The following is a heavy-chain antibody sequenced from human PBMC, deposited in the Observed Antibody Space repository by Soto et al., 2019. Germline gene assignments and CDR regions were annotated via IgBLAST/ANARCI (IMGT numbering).Heavy chain of an antibody. CDR3: ARDKLLWFGEDIYYYYGMDV. V-gene: IGHV3-21*01. D-gene: IGHD3-10*01. CDR1: GFPFSSYS. CDR2: ISSSSSYI. J-gene: IGHJ6*02. Sequence: GGSLRLSCAASGFPFSSYSMNWVRQAPGKGLEWVSSISSSSSYIYYADSVKGRFTISRDNAKNSLYLQMNSLRAEDTAVYYCARDKLLWFGEDIYYYYGMDVWGQGTTVTVSS.